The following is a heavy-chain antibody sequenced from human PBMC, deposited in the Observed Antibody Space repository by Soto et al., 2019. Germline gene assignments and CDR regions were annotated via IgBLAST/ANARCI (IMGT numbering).Heavy chain of an antibody. J-gene: IGHJ6*02. CDR3: AKDRPSGSRPYYYGMDV. CDR2: ISYDGSNK. CDR1: GFTFSSYG. V-gene: IGHV3-30*18. D-gene: IGHD1-26*01. Sequence: GGSLRLSCAASGFTFSSYGMHWVRQAPGKGLEWVAVISYDGSNKYYADSVKGRFTISRDNSKNTLYLQMNSLRAEDTAVYYCAKDRPSGSRPYYYGMDVWGQETTVTVSS.